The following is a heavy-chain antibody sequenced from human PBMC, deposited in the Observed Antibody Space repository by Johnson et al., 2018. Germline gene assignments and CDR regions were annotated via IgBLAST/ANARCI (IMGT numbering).Heavy chain of an antibody. D-gene: IGHD6-19*01. CDR2: ISYDGSNK. J-gene: IGHJ5*02. Sequence: QLVQSGGGLIQPGGSLRLSCAASGFTVSSYAMHWVRQAPGKGLEWVAVISYDGSNKYYADSVKGRFTISRDNSKKTLYLQMNSLRAEDTAVYYCAKASSGWYFGWFDPWGQGTLVTVSS. V-gene: IGHV3-30-3*01. CDR3: AKASSGWYFGWFDP. CDR1: GFTVSSYA.